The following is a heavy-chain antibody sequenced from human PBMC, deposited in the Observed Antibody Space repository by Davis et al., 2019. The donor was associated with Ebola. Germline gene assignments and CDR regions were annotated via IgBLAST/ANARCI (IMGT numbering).Heavy chain of an antibody. V-gene: IGHV3-53*01. CDR3: ATHPSGDS. CDR1: GFTVSNNY. Sequence: GESLKISCAASGFTVSNNYMTWVRQAPGKGLECVSLIYSGGDTYYADSVKGRFTISRDNSKNTLYLQMNSLRAEDTAVYYCATHPSGDSWGQGTLVTVSS. CDR2: IYSGGDT. J-gene: IGHJ4*02.